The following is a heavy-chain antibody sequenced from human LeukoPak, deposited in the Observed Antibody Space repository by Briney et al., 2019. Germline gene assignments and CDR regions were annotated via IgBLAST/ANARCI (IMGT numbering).Heavy chain of an antibody. Sequence: PGGSLRLSCPASGFTFSSYAMSWVRQAPGKGLEWVSAISGSGSSTYYADSVKGRFTISRDNSKNTLFLQMNSLRAEDTAVYYCAKGFMRWGEVYYMDVWGKGTTVTVSS. CDR2: ISGSGSST. CDR3: AKGFMRWGEVYYMDV. CDR1: GFTFSSYA. V-gene: IGHV3-23*01. D-gene: IGHD3-16*01. J-gene: IGHJ6*03.